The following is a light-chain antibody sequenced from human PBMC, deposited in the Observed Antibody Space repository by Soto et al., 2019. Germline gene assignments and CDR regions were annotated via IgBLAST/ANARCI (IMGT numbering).Light chain of an antibody. CDR3: QVWDRSSDQVK. V-gene: IGLV3-21*02. Sequence: SYELTQPPSVSVAPGQTARISRGGNNIGTESVHWYQQKAGQAPVVVVYDDSDRPSGIPERFSGSNSGNTATLTINRVEAGDEADYYCQVWDRSSDQVKLGGGTKLTVL. J-gene: IGLJ2*01. CDR2: DDS. CDR1: NIGTES.